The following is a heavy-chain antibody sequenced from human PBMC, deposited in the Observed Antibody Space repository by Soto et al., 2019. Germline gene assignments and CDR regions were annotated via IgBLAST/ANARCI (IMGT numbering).Heavy chain of an antibody. J-gene: IGHJ5*02. V-gene: IGHV4-30-2*01. Sequence: QLQLQESGSGLVKPSQTLSLTCAVSGGSISSGGYSWSWIRQPPGKGLEWIGYIYHSGSTYYNPSLKSRVTISVDRSKTQFSVKLSSVTAADTAVYYCARAPGYSGNWFDPWGQGTLVTVSS. CDR3: ARAPGYSGNWFDP. CDR1: GGSISSGGYS. CDR2: IYHSGST. D-gene: IGHD1-26*01.